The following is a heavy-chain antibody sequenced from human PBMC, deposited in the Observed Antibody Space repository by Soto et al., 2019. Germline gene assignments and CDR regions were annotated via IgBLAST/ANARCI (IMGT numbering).Heavy chain of an antibody. J-gene: IGHJ5*02. CDR3: ARDNRVLRYPAWFDP. V-gene: IGHV4-59*01. Sequence: SETLSLTCTVSGGSLSSYYWSWMRQPPGKGLEWIGYIYYSGSTNYNPSLKSRVTISVDTSKNQFSLKLSSVTAADTAVYYCARDNRVLRYPAWFDPWGQGTLVTVSS. CDR1: GGSLSSYY. D-gene: IGHD3-9*01. CDR2: IYYSGST.